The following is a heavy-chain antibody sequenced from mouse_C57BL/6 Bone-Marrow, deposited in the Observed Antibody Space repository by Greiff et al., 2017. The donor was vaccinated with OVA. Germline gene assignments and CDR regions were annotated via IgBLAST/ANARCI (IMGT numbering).Heavy chain of an antibody. V-gene: IGHV1-55*01. D-gene: IGHD3-2*02. CDR1: GNTLTSYW. CDR2: IYPGSGST. J-gene: IGHJ2*01. CDR3: ARIRLPFDY. Sequence: VQLQQPGAELVKPGASVKMSCKASGNTLTSYWITWGKQRPGQGLEWIGDIYPGSGSTNYNEKFKSKATLTVDTSSSTAYMQLSSLTSEDSAVYYCARIRLPFDYWGQGTTLTVSS.